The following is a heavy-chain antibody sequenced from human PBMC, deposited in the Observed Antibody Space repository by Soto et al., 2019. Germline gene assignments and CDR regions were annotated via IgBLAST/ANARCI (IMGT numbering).Heavy chain of an antibody. D-gene: IGHD3-10*01. CDR2: INPSGGST. V-gene: IGHV1-46*03. CDR3: ARDLEVYGSGSHYNMNAFDI. Sequence: QVQLVQSGAEVKKPGASVKVSCKASGYTFTSYYMHWVRQAPGQGLEWMGIINPSGGSTSYAQKFQGRVTMTRDTSTSTVYMELSSLRSEDTAVYYCARDLEVYGSGSHYNMNAFDIWGQGTMVTVSS. CDR1: GYTFTSYY. J-gene: IGHJ3*02.